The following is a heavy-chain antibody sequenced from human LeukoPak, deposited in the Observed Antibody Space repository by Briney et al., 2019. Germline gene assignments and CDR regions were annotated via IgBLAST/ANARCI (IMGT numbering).Heavy chain of an antibody. V-gene: IGHV1-69*13. Sequence: SVKVSCKASGGTFSSYAISWVRQAPGQGLEWMGGIIPIFGTANYAQKFQGRVTITADESTSTAYMELSSLRSEDTAVYYCARRWDYGDYRRFDPWGQGTLVTVSS. D-gene: IGHD4-17*01. J-gene: IGHJ5*02. CDR1: GGTFSSYA. CDR2: IIPIFGTA. CDR3: ARRWDYGDYRRFDP.